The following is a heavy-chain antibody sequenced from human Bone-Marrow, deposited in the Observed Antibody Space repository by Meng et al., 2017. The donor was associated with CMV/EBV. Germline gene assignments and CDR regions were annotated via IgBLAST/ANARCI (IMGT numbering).Heavy chain of an antibody. CDR1: GAPFSGY. CDR3: APGFRSWSGSYSS. D-gene: IGHD1-26*01. V-gene: IGHV4-34*01. J-gene: IGHJ4*02. CDR2: ITHSGST. Sequence: VHPQQGGAGLLKPSETLSLTCGVYGAPFSGYWSWVRQPPGKGLEWIGEITHSGSTNYNVSLKSRVTISIDTSKNQFSLKLSSVTATDTAVYYCAPGFRSWSGSYSSWGQGTLVTVSS.